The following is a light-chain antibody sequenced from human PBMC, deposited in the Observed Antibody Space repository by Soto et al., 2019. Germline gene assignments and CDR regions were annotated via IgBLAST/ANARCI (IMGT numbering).Light chain of an antibody. J-gene: IGKJ1*01. Sequence: EIVLTQSPGTLSFSPGERATLSCRASQSVGSNFLAWYQQKPGQAPRLLIYGASSRVTGIPDRFSGSGSGTDFTLTISRLEPEDFAIYYCQHYGSSPWTFGQGTEVEIK. V-gene: IGKV3-20*01. CDR3: QHYGSSPWT. CDR2: GAS. CDR1: QSVGSNF.